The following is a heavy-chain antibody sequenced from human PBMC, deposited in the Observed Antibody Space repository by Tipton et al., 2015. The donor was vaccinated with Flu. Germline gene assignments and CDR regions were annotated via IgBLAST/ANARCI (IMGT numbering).Heavy chain of an antibody. V-gene: IGHV4-4*07. CDR1: GGSISSYY. D-gene: IGHD4-17*01. J-gene: IGHJ6*02. CDR2: IYTSGST. Sequence: LSLTCTVSGGSISSYYWSWIRQPAGKGLEWIGRIYTSGSTNYNPSLKSRVTMSVDTSKNQFSLKLSSVTAADTAVYYCARDSHPTVTEGMDVWGQGTTVTVSS. CDR3: ARDSHPTVTEGMDV.